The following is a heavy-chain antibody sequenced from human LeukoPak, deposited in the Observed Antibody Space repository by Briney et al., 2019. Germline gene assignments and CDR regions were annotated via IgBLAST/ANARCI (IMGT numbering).Heavy chain of an antibody. Sequence: GGSLRLSCAASGFTFSKNAMHWVRQAPGKGLEWVAVISVDGRDLYHADSVKGRFTISRDNSKNTLYLQMTSLRADDTAVYYCARDKSAAADYYFDFWGQGTLVTVSS. CDR3: ARDKSAAADYYFDF. D-gene: IGHD3-10*01. CDR2: ISVDGRDL. J-gene: IGHJ4*02. V-gene: IGHV3-30*04. CDR1: GFTFSKNA.